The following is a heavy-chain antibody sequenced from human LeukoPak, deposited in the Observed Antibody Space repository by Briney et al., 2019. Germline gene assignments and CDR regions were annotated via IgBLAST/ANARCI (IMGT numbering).Heavy chain of an antibody. CDR1: GFTFSSYS. D-gene: IGHD6-6*01. J-gene: IGHJ4*02. CDR3: ARDRGLAARPFDY. V-gene: IGHV3-21*01. Sequence: PGGSLRLSCAASGFTFSSYSMNWVRQAPGKGLEWVSSISSSSSYIYYADSVKGRFTISRDNAKNSLYLQMNSLRAEDTAVYYCARDRGLAARPFDYWGQGTLVTVSS. CDR2: ISSSSSYI.